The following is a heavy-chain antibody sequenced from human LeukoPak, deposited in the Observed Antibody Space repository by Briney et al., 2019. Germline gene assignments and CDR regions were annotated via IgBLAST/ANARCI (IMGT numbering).Heavy chain of an antibody. CDR1: GLTHSSYS. CDR3: AREFWYSSGWYCERVCIDY. Sequence: GGSLRLSCVGSGLTHSSYSLNWVRQAPGKGLEWVANIKQDGSEKYYVDSVKGRFTISRDNAKNSLYLQMNSLRAEDTAVYYCAREFWYSSGWYCERVCIDYWSQGTLVTVSS. J-gene: IGHJ4*02. D-gene: IGHD6-19*01. V-gene: IGHV3-7*01. CDR2: IKQDGSEK.